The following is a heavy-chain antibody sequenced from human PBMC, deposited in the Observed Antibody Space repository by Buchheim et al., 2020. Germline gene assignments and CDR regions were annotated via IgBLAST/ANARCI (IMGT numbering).Heavy chain of an antibody. V-gene: IGHV4-4*02. CDR3: ASLRLSREGYNYGWYFDY. CDR1: GGSISTVSGGSTSSSKW. J-gene: IGHJ4*02. CDR2: IFHSGTT. Sequence: QVQLQESGPGLVKPSGTLSLTCTVSGGSISTVSGGSTSSSKWWSWVRQPPGKGLEWIGEIFHSGTTNYNPSLKSRVTMSVDKSKNQFSLNLNSVTAADTAVYYCASLRLSREGYNYGWYFDYWGQGTL. D-gene: IGHD5-24*01.